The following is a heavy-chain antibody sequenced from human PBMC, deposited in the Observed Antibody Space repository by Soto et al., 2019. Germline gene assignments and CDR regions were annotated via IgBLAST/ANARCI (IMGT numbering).Heavy chain of an antibody. Sequence: LRLSCATSGFTFNDYAMYWVRQAPGQGLEWVAMISSDGHHQFYVDNLRGRFTVSRDNSKNTLFLQMNSLRPEDTAVYYCSRGTYYPQSSGLHADYWGPGTVVTVSS. CDR1: GFTFNDYA. D-gene: IGHD3-22*01. CDR3: SRGTYYPQSSGLHADY. CDR2: ISSDGHHQ. J-gene: IGHJ4*01. V-gene: IGHV3-30*03.